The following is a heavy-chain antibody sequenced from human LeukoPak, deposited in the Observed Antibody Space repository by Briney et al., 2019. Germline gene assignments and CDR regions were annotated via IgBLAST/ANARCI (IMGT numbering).Heavy chain of an antibody. CDR3: ARGILEMATRAFDI. V-gene: IGHV4-61*02. Sequence: PSETLSLTCTVSGGYISSGSYYWSWIRQPAGKGLEWIGRIYTSGSTNYNPSLKSRVTISVDTSKNQFSLKLSSVTAADTAVYYCARGILEMATRAFDIWGQGTMVTVSS. D-gene: IGHD5-24*01. CDR2: IYTSGST. CDR1: GGYISSGSYY. J-gene: IGHJ3*02.